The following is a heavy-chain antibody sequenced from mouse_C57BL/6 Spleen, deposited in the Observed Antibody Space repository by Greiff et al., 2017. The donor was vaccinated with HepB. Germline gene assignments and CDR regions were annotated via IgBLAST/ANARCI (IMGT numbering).Heavy chain of an antibody. CDR1: GFTFSDYG. J-gene: IGHJ2*01. CDR3: ARGLLLRFNYYFDY. V-gene: IGHV5-17*01. D-gene: IGHD2-3*01. CDR2: ISSGSSTI. Sequence: EVKLMESGGGLVKPGGSLKLSCAASGFTFSDYGMHWVRQAPEKGLEWVAYISSGSSTIYYADTVKGRFTISRDNAENTLFLQMTSLRSEDTAMYYCARGLLLRFNYYFDYWGQGTTLTVSS.